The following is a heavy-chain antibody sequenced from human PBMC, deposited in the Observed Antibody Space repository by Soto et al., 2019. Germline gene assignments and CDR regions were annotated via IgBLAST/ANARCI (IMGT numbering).Heavy chain of an antibody. J-gene: IGHJ4*02. Sequence: GGSLRLSCAASGFSFSSYGMHWVRQGPGKGLEWVAMISHDGRNKDYADSVKGRFTIYRDNSKSTMFLQMDNLRAEDAAVYFCAKDRAVSNIRTYYFDYWGQGTLVTVSS. CDR1: GFSFSSYG. V-gene: IGHV3-30*18. CDR3: AKDRAVSNIRTYYFDY. CDR2: ISHDGRNK. D-gene: IGHD3-10*01.